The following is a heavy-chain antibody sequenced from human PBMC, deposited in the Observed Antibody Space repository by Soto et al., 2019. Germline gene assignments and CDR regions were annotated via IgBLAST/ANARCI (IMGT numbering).Heavy chain of an antibody. J-gene: IGHJ4*02. D-gene: IGHD1-26*01. CDR3: ARSGNYRLDC. CDR1: GFTLSNYN. V-gene: IGHV3-48*02. CDR2: ISSSGGTQ. Sequence: GSLRLSCGASGFTLSNYNMNWVRQAPGKGLEWISYISSSGGTQYYADSVKGRFTISRDNAKNSLNLQMNSLRDEDTAVYYCARSGNYRLDCWGQGTLVTVSS.